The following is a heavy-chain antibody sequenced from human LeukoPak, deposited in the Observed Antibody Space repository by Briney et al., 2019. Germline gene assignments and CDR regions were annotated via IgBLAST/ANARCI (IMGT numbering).Heavy chain of an antibody. V-gene: IGHV1-2*06. CDR3: ARGSYYYDSSGYYHY. D-gene: IGHD3-22*01. CDR2: INPNSGGT. CDR1: AYTFTGYY. J-gene: IGHJ4*02. Sequence: ASVKVSCKASAYTFTGYYMHWVRQAPGQGLEWMGRINPNSGGTNYAQKFQGRVTMTRDTSISTAYMELSRLRSDDTAVYYCARGSYYYDSSGYYHYWGQGTLVTVSS.